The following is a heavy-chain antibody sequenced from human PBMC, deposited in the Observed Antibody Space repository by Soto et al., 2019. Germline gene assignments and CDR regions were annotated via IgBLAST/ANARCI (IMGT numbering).Heavy chain of an antibody. Sequence: QVQLVESGGGVVQPGRSLRLSCAASGFTFSSYAMHWVRQAPGKGLEWVAVISYDGSNKYYADSVKGRFTISRDNSKNTLYLQMNSLRAEDTAVYYCAREAVTSDYGMDVWGQGTTVPVSS. CDR3: AREAVTSDYGMDV. J-gene: IGHJ6*02. V-gene: IGHV3-30-3*01. CDR2: ISYDGSNK. D-gene: IGHD4-4*01. CDR1: GFTFSSYA.